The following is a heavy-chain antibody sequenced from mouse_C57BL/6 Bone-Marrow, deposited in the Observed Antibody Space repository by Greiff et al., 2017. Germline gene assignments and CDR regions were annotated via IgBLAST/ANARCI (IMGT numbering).Heavy chain of an antibody. Sequence: VQLQQSGAELARPGASVKLSCKASGYTFTSYGISWVKQRTGQGLEWIGEIYPRSGNTYYNEKFTGKATLTADKSSSTAYMELRSLTSEDSAVYFCARWRYGSSYRWYFDVWGTGTTVTVSS. V-gene: IGHV1-81*01. J-gene: IGHJ1*03. CDR3: ARWRYGSSYRWYFDV. D-gene: IGHD1-1*01. CDR1: GYTFTSYG. CDR2: IYPRSGNT.